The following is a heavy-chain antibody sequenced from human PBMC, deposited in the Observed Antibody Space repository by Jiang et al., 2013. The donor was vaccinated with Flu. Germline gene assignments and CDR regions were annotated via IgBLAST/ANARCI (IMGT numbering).Heavy chain of an antibody. Sequence: GSGLVKPSETLSLTCAVYGGSFSGYYWSWIRQPPGKGLEWIGEINHSGSTNYNPSLKSRVTISVDTSKNQFSLKLSSVTAADTAVYYCARGRRDSIRDWYFDLWGRGTLVTVSS. CDR2: INHSGST. CDR1: GGSFSGYY. D-gene: IGHD3/OR15-3a*01. V-gene: IGHV4-34*01. J-gene: IGHJ2*01. CDR3: ARGRRDSIRDWYFDL.